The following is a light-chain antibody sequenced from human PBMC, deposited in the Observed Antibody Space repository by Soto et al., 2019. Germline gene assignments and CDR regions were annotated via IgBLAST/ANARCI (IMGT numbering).Light chain of an antibody. CDR3: QQRGNWPPT. CDR1: QSIGSF. J-gene: IGKJ3*01. CDR2: DAS. V-gene: IGKV3-11*01. Sequence: EIVLTQSPATLSLSPGERATLSCRASQSIGSFLAWYQQKPGQPPRLLIYDASNRATGIPARFSGSGSGTDFTLTISSLEPEDFAVYYCQQRGNWPPTFGPGTKVNIK.